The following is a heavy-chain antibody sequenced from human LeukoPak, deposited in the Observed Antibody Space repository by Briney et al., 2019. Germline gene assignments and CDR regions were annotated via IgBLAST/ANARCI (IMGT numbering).Heavy chain of an antibody. Sequence: ASVKVSCKASGYTFTSYGISWVRQAPGQGLEWMGWISDYNGNTNYAQKLQGRVTMTTDTSTSTAYMELRSLRSDDTAVYYCARVYAVPAAIRHYYYYMDVWGKGTTVTVSS. D-gene: IGHD2-2*01. CDR2: ISDYNGNT. J-gene: IGHJ6*03. CDR3: ARVYAVPAAIRHYYYYMDV. V-gene: IGHV1-18*01. CDR1: GYTFTSYG.